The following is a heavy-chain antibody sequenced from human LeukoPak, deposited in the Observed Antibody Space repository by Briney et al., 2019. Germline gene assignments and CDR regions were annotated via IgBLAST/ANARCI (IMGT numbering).Heavy chain of an antibody. CDR3: ARRVYYYGSGSPRDYFDY. CDR2: IYYSGST. D-gene: IGHD3-10*01. V-gene: IGHV4-59*01. J-gene: IGHJ4*02. Sequence: PSETLSLTCTVSGGSISSYYWSWVRQPPGKGLEGIGYIYYSGSTNYNPSLKSRVTISVDTSKNQFSLKLSSVTAADTAVYYCARRVYYYGSGSPRDYFDYWGQGTLVTVSS. CDR1: GGSISSYY.